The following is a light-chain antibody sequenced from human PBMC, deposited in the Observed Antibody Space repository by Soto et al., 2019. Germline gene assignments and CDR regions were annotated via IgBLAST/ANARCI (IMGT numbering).Light chain of an antibody. V-gene: IGKV3-20*01. CDR2: GAS. CDR3: KQYGSSPT. Sequence: EIVLTQSPGTLSLSPGERATLSCRASQSVSSSYLAWYQQKPGQAPRLLIYGASSRATGIPDRFSGSGSGPDFTITISRLEPEDFAVYYCKQYGSSPTFGGGTKVEIK. CDR1: QSVSSSY. J-gene: IGKJ4*01.